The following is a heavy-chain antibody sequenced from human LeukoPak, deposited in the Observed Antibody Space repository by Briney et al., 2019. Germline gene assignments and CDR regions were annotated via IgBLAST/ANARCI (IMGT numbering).Heavy chain of an antibody. J-gene: IGHJ4*02. CDR2: INHSGST. Sequence: PSETLSLTCAVYGGSFSGYYWSWLRQPPGKGLEWIGEINHSGSTNYNPSLKSRVTISVDTSKNQFSLKLSSVTAADTAVYYCASNTYDYVWGSYRHHLRHWGQGTLVTVSS. CDR1: GGSFSGYY. CDR3: ASNTYDYVWGSYRHHLRH. D-gene: IGHD3-16*02. V-gene: IGHV4-34*01.